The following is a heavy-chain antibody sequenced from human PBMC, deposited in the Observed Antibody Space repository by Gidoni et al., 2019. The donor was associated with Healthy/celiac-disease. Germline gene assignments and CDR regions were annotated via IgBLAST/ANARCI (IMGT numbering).Heavy chain of an antibody. J-gene: IGHJ5*02. CDR2: INHSGST. Sequence: QVQLQQWGAGLLKPSETLSLTCAVYGGSFSGYYWSWIRQPPGKGREWIGEINHSGSTNYNPSLKSRVTISVDTSKNQFSLKLSSVTAADTAVYYCARARSGIVVVVAAVRGYNWFDPWGQGTLVTVSS. CDR3: ARARSGIVVVVAAVRGYNWFDP. V-gene: IGHV4-34*01. D-gene: IGHD2-15*01. CDR1: GGSFSGYY.